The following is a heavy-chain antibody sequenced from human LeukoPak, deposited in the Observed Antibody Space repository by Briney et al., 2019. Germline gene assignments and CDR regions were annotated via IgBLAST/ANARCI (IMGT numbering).Heavy chain of an antibody. Sequence: GGSLRLSCAASGFTFDDYAMHWVRQAPGKGLEWVSGIGWNSGSIDYADSVKGRFTISRDNAKNSLYLQMNSLRPEDTALYYCAKAPLYSGSSYVNHFDYWGQGALVTVSS. CDR1: GFTFDDYA. D-gene: IGHD6-13*01. V-gene: IGHV3-9*01. CDR2: IGWNSGSI. J-gene: IGHJ4*02. CDR3: AKAPLYSGSSYVNHFDY.